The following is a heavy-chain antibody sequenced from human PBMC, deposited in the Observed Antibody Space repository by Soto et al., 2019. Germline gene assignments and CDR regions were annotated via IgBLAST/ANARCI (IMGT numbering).Heavy chain of an antibody. CDR3: AKDFSVDYQKVGAYYYYSGMEV. Sequence: SGGSLRLSCAASGFTFSSYAMSWVRQAPGKGLEWVSAISGSGGSTYYADSVKGRFTISRDNSKNTLYLQMNSLRAEDTAVYYCAKDFSVDYQKVGAYYYYSGMEVWGQGPTVTV. V-gene: IGHV3-23*01. CDR1: GFTFSSYA. CDR2: ISGSGGST. D-gene: IGHD4-17*01. J-gene: IGHJ6*02.